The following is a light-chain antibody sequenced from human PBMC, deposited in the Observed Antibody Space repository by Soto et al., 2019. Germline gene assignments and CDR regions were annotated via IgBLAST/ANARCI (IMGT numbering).Light chain of an antibody. CDR1: TSDIGSAKY. CDR2: EVN. Sequence: QSALAQPASVSGSPGQSITISCTGSTSDIGSAKYVSWYQQHPGKAPKVMIYEVNNRPSGVSNRLSGSKSGNTASLTISGLQAEDEADYYCSSHSSSSTDYVFGTGTKLTVL. CDR3: SSHSSSSTDYV. V-gene: IGLV2-14*01. J-gene: IGLJ1*01.